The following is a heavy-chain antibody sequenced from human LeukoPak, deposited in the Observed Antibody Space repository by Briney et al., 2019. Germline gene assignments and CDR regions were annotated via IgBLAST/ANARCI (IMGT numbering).Heavy chain of an antibody. CDR3: ASSGSYSFDY. CDR2: ITASGTAM. CDR1: GFTFSSYS. V-gene: IGHV3-48*02. D-gene: IGHD1-26*01. Sequence: GGSLRLAGAASGFTFSSYSMNGVRQAPGKGLERVSHITASGTAMFYADSVKGLFTISRDNPKTSLYFQMNSLRDEDTAVYYCASSGSYSFDYWGQETLVTVSS. J-gene: IGHJ4*02.